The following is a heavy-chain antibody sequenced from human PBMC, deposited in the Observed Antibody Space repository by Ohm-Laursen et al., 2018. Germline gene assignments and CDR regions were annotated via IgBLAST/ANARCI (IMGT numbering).Heavy chain of an antibody. CDR2: INPNSGIT. CDR3: ATSFIAVAGGASTSRQKGGLDL. D-gene: IGHD6-19*01. V-gene: IGHV1-2*02. Sequence: ASVKVSCKASGYTFTGYCIHWVRQAPGQGLEWMGWINPNSGITNYAQKFQGRVTMTRDTSISTAYMEMSRLRSDDTAVYYCATSFIAVAGGASTSRQKGGLDLWGRGTLVTVSS. J-gene: IGHJ2*01. CDR1: GYTFTGYC.